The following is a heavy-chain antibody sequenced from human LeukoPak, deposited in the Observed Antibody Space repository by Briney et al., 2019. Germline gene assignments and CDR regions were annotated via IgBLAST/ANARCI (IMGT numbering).Heavy chain of an antibody. V-gene: IGHV4-39*07. CDR3: ARAQVVVASRWFDP. CDR2: IYYSGST. Sequence: SETLSLTCTVSGGSISSSSYYWGWIRQPPGKGLEWIGSIYYSGSTYYNPSLKSRVTISVDTSKNQFSLKPSSVTAADTAVYYCARAQVVVASRWFDPWGQGTLVTVSS. D-gene: IGHD2-15*01. J-gene: IGHJ5*02. CDR1: GGSISSSSYY.